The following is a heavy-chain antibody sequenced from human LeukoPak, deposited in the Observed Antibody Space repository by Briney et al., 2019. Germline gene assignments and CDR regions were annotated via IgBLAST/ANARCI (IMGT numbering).Heavy chain of an antibody. CDR1: GFTFSSYN. Sequence: GGSLRLSCAASGFTFSSYNTNWVRQTPGKGLEWVSSISSSSSFIYYADSVKGRFTISRDNAKNSLYLQMNSLRAEDTAVYYCAGDVLIAADGVIRLDAFDIWGQGTVVTVSS. CDR2: ISSSSSFI. V-gene: IGHV3-21*01. D-gene: IGHD6-13*01. J-gene: IGHJ3*02. CDR3: AGDVLIAADGVIRLDAFDI.